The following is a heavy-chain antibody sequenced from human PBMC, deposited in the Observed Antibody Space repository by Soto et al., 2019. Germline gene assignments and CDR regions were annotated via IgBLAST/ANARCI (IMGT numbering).Heavy chain of an antibody. CDR1: GFTVSSKY. CDR2: ISYDGSNK. Sequence: GGSLRLSCAASGFTVSSKYMSWVRQAPGKGLEWVAVISYDGSNKYYADSVKGRFTISRDNSKNTLYLQMNSLRAEDTAVYYCAREGRPGIAVAIDYWGQGTLVTVSS. J-gene: IGHJ4*02. D-gene: IGHD6-19*01. V-gene: IGHV3-30-3*01. CDR3: AREGRPGIAVAIDY.